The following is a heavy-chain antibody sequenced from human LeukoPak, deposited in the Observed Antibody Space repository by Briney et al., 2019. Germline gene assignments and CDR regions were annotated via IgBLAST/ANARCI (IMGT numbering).Heavy chain of an antibody. CDR3: ARHRSSWLIDY. CDR1: EFTFSSYA. D-gene: IGHD6-6*01. CDR2: ISGSGGST. V-gene: IGHV3-23*01. Sequence: PGGSLRLSCAASEFTFSSYAMSWVRQAPGKGLEWVSAISGSGGSTYYADSVRGRFTISRDNSKNTLYLQMNSLRAEDTAVYYCARHRSSWLIDYWGQGTLVTVSS. J-gene: IGHJ4*02.